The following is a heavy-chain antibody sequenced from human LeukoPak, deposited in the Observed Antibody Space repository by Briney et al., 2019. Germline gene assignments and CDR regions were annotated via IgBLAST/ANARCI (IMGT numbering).Heavy chain of an antibody. J-gene: IGHJ4*02. Sequence: GGSLRLSCAASGFTFSSYAMSWVRQAPGKGLEWVSAISGSGDSTYYGDSVKGRFTIFRDNSKNTLYLQMNSLRAEDTAVYYCAKTRPLDSSSWSHGDYWGQGTLVTVFS. CDR1: GFTFSSYA. D-gene: IGHD6-13*01. V-gene: IGHV3-23*01. CDR3: AKTRPLDSSSWSHGDY. CDR2: ISGSGDST.